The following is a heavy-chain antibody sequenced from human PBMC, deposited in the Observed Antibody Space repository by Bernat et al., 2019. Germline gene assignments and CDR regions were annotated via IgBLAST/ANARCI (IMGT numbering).Heavy chain of an antibody. J-gene: IGHJ5*02. D-gene: IGHD3-22*01. Sequence: QVQLVQSGAEVKKPGASVTLSCKASGYTFTNYWMYWVRQAPGQGLEWMGIINPKDGNRNYAQKSQGRVTMTTDTSTSTVYMELSSLRSEDTAVYYCARDCPKIVVGWFDPWGPGTLVTVSS. CDR2: INPKDGNR. CDR3: ARDCPKIVVGWFDP. CDR1: GYTFTNYW. V-gene: IGHV1-46*03.